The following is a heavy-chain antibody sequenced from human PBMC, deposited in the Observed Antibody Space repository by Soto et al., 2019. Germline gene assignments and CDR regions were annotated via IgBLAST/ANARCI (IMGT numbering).Heavy chain of an antibody. CDR1: GFTFSDHY. J-gene: IGHJ6*02. CDR2: TRNKANSYTT. V-gene: IGHV3-72*01. CDR3: VRVVAYYYGMDV. Sequence: EVQLVESGGGLVQPGGSLRLSCAASGFTFSDHYMDWVRQAPGKGLEWVGRTRNKANSYTTEYAASVKGRFTISRDHSKNSLYLQMNSLKTENTAMYSCVRVVAYYYGMDVWGQGTTVTVSS. D-gene: IGHD2-21*01.